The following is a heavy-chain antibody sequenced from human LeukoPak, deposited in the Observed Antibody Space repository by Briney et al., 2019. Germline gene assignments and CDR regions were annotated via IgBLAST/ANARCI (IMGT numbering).Heavy chain of an antibody. J-gene: IGHJ5*02. V-gene: IGHV4-39*01. D-gene: IGHD6-13*01. CDR1: GGSISSSSYY. CDR3: ARPWGIAAAGTKST. Sequence: PSETLSLTCTVSGGSISSSSYYWGWIRQPPGKGLEWIGSIYYSGSTYYNPSLKSRVTISVDTSKNQFSLKLSSVTAADTAVYYCARPWGIAAAGTKSTWGQGTLVTVSS. CDR2: IYYSGST.